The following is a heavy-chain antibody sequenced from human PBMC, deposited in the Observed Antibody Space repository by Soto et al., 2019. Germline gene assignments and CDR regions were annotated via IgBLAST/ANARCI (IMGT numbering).Heavy chain of an antibody. Sequence: APLKVSCKASENTFSTYLVHWVRQVHGQGLEWMGWHNGYNGQTEYSQKFQGRVTITRDTSAKTAYLELRSLTSEDTAVYYCAGPHDRAGLGTWGQGTLVTVSS. D-gene: IGHD1-1*01. V-gene: IGHV1-3*01. CDR3: AGPHDRAGLGT. J-gene: IGHJ5*02. CDR2: HNGYNGQT. CDR1: ENTFSTYL.